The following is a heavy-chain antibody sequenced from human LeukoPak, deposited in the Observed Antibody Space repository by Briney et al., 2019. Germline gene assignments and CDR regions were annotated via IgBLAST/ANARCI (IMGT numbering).Heavy chain of an antibody. CDR2: IIPILGIA. D-gene: IGHD4-17*01. J-gene: IGHJ6*02. CDR3: ATAPQRYYGMDV. Sequence: SVKVSCKASGGTFSSYAISWVRQAPGQGLEWMGRIIPILGIANYAQKFQGRVTITADKSTSTAYMELSSLRSEDTAVYYCATAPQRYYGMDVWGQGTTVTVSS. CDR1: GGTFSSYA. V-gene: IGHV1-69*04.